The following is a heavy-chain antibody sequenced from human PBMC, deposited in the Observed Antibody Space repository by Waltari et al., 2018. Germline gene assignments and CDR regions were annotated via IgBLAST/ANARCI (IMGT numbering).Heavy chain of an antibody. CDR2: IYYSGST. CDR3: ARTLRGWYFDL. V-gene: IGHV4-31*03. D-gene: IGHD3-16*01. CDR1: VGSISSGGYY. J-gene: IGHJ2*01. Sequence: QVQLQVSGPGLVKPSQTLSLPCTVSVGSISSGGYYWSWIRQHPGKGLEWIGYIYYSGSTYYNPSLKSRVTISVDTSKNQFSLKLSSVTAADTAVYYCARTLRGWYFDLWGRGTLVTVSS.